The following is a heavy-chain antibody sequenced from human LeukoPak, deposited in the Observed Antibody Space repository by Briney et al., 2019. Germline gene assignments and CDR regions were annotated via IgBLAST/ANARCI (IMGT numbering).Heavy chain of an antibody. D-gene: IGHD7-27*01. CDR3: ARRGNWGIDY. Sequence: PGGSLRLSCAASGFTFSSYSMNWVRQAPGKGLEWVSYISSSSSTIYYADSVKGRFTISRDNAKNSLYLQMNSLRVEDTAVYYCARRGNWGIDYWGQGTLVTVSS. CDR2: ISSSSSTI. CDR1: GFTFSSYS. V-gene: IGHV3-48*04. J-gene: IGHJ4*02.